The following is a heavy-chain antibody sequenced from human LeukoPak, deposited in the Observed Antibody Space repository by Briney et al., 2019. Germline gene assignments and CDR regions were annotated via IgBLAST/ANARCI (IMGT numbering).Heavy chain of an antibody. D-gene: IGHD1-7*01. Sequence: ASVKVSCKASGYTFIDYFIHWVRQTPGQGLEWMGWINPNSGITRYAEKFQDRVTMTRDTAAYMELGSLRSDDTAVYYCARAVSGTLGGAFDIWGQGTAVTVSS. CDR1: GYTFIDYF. V-gene: IGHV1-2*02. J-gene: IGHJ3*02. CDR3: ARAVSGTLGGAFDI. CDR2: INPNSGIT.